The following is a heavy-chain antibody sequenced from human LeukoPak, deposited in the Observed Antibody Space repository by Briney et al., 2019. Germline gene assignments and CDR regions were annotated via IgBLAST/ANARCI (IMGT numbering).Heavy chain of an antibody. Sequence: GGSLRLSCAASGFTFSSYAMHWVRQAPGKGLEWVAVISYDGSNKYYADSVKGRFTISRDNSKNTLYLQMNSLGAEDTAVYYCARALSSGWYPRVSALDYWGQGTLVNVSS. J-gene: IGHJ4*02. D-gene: IGHD6-19*01. V-gene: IGHV3-30*01. CDR3: ARALSSGWYPRVSALDY. CDR2: ISYDGSNK. CDR1: GFTFSSYA.